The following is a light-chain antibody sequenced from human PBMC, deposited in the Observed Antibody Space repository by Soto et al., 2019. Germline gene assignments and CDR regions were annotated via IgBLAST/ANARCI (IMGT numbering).Light chain of an antibody. CDR1: QDISSW. CDR3: QQANSFPFT. V-gene: IGKV1-12*01. J-gene: IGKJ3*01. Sequence: DIQMTQSPSSVSASVGDRVTITCRASQDISSWLAWYQQKPGKAPKLLIYAASTLQSGVPSRFSGSGSGTDFTLTISSLQPEDVATYSCQQANSFPFTFGPGTKVDIK. CDR2: AAS.